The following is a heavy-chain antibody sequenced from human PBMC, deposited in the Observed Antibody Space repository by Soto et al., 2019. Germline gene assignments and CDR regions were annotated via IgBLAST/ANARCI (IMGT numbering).Heavy chain of an antibody. CDR1: GGSSSSGDDY. CDR3: ARVGGFGATTIDY. CDR2: IYYSGST. V-gene: IGHV4-30-4*01. Sequence: SETLCLTCTVSGGSSSSGDDYWSWIRQPPGKGLEWIGYIYYSGSTYYNPSLKSRVTISVDTSKNQFSLKLSSVTAADTAVYYCARVGGFGATTIDYWGQGTLVTVSS. D-gene: IGHD3-10*01. J-gene: IGHJ4*02.